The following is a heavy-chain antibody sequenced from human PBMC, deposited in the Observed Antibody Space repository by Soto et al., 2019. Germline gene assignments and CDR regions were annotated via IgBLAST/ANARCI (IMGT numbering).Heavy chain of an antibody. CDR2: IYYSGST. D-gene: IGHD4-17*01. V-gene: IGHV4-59*08. CDR3: ARHNYGSGTTYFDY. CDR1: GGSISSYY. Sequence: SETLSLTCTVSGGSISSYYWSWIRQPPGKGLEWIGYIYYSGSTNYNPSLKSRVTISVDTSKNQFSLKLNSMTAADTAVYYCARHNYGSGTTYFDYWGQGTLLTVSS. J-gene: IGHJ4*02.